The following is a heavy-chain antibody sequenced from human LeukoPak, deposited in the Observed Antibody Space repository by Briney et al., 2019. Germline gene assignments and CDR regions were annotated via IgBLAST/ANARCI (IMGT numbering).Heavy chain of an antibody. CDR1: GFTFSKDS. V-gene: IGHV3-48*01. CDR2: INGGGSPI. D-gene: IGHD1-1*01. CDR3: AKVPRYDWNDVSFDY. Sequence: GGSLRLSCAASGFTFSKDSMNWVRQAPGKGLEWVSYINGGGSPIFYADSVRGRFTVSRVNAKNSLYLQMNSLRAEDTAVYYCAKVPRYDWNDVSFDYWGQGTLVTVSS. J-gene: IGHJ4*02.